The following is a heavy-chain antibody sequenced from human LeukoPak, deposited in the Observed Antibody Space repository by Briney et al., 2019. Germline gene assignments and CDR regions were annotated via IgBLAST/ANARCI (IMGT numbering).Heavy chain of an antibody. J-gene: IGHJ4*02. D-gene: IGHD3-22*01. Sequence: PGGSLRLSCAASGFTFSNYAMSWVRQAPGKGLEWVSSITGNALNTYHADFIKGRFTISRDDSKNTLYLHLSSLRVEDTAVYYCAKLQDFYGNSGYSYFDNWGQGTLVTVSS. CDR2: ITGNALNT. CDR1: GFTFSNYA. CDR3: AKLQDFYGNSGYSYFDN. V-gene: IGHV3-23*01.